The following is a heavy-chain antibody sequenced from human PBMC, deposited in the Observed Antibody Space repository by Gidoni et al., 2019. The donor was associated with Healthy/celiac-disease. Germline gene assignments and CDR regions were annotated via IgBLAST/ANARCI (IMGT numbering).Heavy chain of an antibody. CDR3: ARPETVNVDTAMGRYWYFDL. D-gene: IGHD5-18*01. CDR2: IYPGDSDT. V-gene: IGHV5-51*01. J-gene: IGHJ2*01. CDR1: GYSFTSSW. Sequence: EVQLVQSGAEVKKPGESLKISCKGSGYSFTSSWIGWVRQMPGKGLEWMGIIYPGDSDTRYSPSFQGQVTISADKSISTAYLQWSSLKASDTAMYYCARPETVNVDTAMGRYWYFDLWGRGTLVTVSS.